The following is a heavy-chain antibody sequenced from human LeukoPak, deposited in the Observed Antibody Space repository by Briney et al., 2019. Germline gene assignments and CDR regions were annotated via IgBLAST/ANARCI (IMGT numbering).Heavy chain of an antibody. Sequence: LEWXGRIYTSGSTNYNPSLKSRVTMSVDTSKNQFSLKLSSVTAADTAVYYCARVVTPLYADAFDIWGQGTMVTVSS. CDR3: ARVVTPLYADAFDI. CDR2: IYTSGST. D-gene: IGHD5/OR15-5a*01. J-gene: IGHJ3*02. V-gene: IGHV4-4*07.